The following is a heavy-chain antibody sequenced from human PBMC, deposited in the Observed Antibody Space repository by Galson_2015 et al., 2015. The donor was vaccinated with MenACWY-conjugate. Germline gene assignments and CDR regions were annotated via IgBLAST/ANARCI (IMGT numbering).Heavy chain of an antibody. CDR1: GFTVSSNY. CDR2: LYSGGST. D-gene: IGHD5-24*01. V-gene: IGHV3-53*01. J-gene: IGHJ4*02. CDR3: ARITVATNIDYFDD. Sequence: SLRLSCAASGFTVSSNYMTWVRQAPGKGLECVSVLYSGGSTYSADPVKGRFTISRDNSKNTLFIQVNSLRADDTAVYYCARITVATNIDYFDDRGQGTLGTVSS.